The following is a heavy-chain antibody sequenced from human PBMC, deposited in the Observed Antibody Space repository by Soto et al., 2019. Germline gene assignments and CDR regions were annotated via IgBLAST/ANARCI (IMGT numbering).Heavy chain of an antibody. CDR1: GFTFTNYY. J-gene: IGHJ4*02. Sequence: QVQLVQSGAEVKKPGASVKVSCKASGFTFTNYYIHWVRQAPGQGLEWMGLINPSGGGTFYAQKFRGRVNVTRDTSTGTVYMELSNLRSEDTAVYFCARDSGDTTLRQWGRSFHYWGQGTLVTVSS. CDR2: INPSGGGT. D-gene: IGHD1-1*01. V-gene: IGHV1-46*01. CDR3: ARDSGDTTLRQWGRSFHY.